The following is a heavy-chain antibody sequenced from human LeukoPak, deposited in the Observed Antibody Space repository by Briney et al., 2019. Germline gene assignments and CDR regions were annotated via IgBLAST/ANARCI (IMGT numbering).Heavy chain of an antibody. D-gene: IGHD1-1*01. J-gene: IGHJ4*02. Sequence: PSETLSLTCAVSGYSISRGYHWGWIRQPPGKGLEWIGSIHHSGSTYYNSSLKSRVTISVDTSKNQFSLKVSSVTAADTAVYYCARVNWNPDYWGQGTLFTVSS. CDR3: ARVNWNPDY. V-gene: IGHV4-38-2*01. CDR1: GYSISRGYH. CDR2: IHHSGST.